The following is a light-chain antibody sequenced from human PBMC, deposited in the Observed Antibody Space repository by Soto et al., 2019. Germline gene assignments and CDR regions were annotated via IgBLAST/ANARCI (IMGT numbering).Light chain of an antibody. V-gene: IGLV2-23*03. CDR1: SSDVGSYNL. J-gene: IGLJ2*01. CDR2: EGS. CDR3: CSYAGSSTFG. Sequence: QSALPQPASVSGSPGQSITISCTGTSSDVGSYNLVSWYQQHPGKAPKLMIYEGSKRPSGVSNRFSGSKSGNTASLTISGLQAEDEADYYCCSYAGSSTFGIGGETKLAVL.